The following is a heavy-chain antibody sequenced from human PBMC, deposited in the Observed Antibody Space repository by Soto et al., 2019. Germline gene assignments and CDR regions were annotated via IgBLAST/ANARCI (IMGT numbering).Heavy chain of an antibody. CDR2: ISSNSAYI. J-gene: IGHJ5*02. Sequence: PGGSLRLSCAASGFTFRGYAMSWVRQAPGKGLEWVSTISSNSAYIYYTDALRGRFTISRDNAKNSPHLQMNSLRAEDTAVYYCTRDASRDSSARGWFDPWGPGTLVTVSS. CDR1: GFTFRGYA. CDR3: TRDASRDSSARGWFDP. D-gene: IGHD6-13*01. V-gene: IGHV3-21*01.